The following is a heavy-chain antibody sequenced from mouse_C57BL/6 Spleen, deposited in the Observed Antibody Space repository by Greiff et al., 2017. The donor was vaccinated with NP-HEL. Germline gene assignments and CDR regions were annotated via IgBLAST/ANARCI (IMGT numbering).Heavy chain of an antibody. J-gene: IGHJ2*01. D-gene: IGHD1-1*01. Sequence: VQLQQSGAELVKPGASVKLSCKASGYTFTSYWMQWVKQRPGQGLEWIGEIDPSDSYTNYNQKFKGKATLTVDTSSSTAYMQLSSLTSEDSAVYYCARGDYYGYCFDYWGQGTTLTVSS. CDR1: GYTFTSYW. CDR2: IDPSDSYT. CDR3: ARGDYYGYCFDY. V-gene: IGHV1-50*01.